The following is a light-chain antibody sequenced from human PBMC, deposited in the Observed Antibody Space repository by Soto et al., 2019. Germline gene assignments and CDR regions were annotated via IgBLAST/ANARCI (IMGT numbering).Light chain of an antibody. Sequence: EIVMTQSPATLSVSPGERATLSCRASQSVSSNLAWYQQKPGQAPRLLMYGASTRATGVPARFSGSGSGTEFTLTISRLQSEDFAVYYCQQYNNWPLTFGGGTKVDI. CDR3: QQYNNWPLT. J-gene: IGKJ4*01. CDR2: GAS. CDR1: QSVSSN. V-gene: IGKV3-15*01.